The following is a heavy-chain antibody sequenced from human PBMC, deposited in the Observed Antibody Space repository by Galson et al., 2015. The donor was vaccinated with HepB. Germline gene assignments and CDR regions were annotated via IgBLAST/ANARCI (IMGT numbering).Heavy chain of an antibody. V-gene: IGHV3-30-3*01. Sequence: SLRLSCAASGFTFSSYAMHWVRQAPGKGLEWVAVISYDGSNKYYADSVKGRFTISRDNSKNTLYLQMNSLRAEDTAVYYCARDHCSSTSCYTESYYYYYYFMDVWGKGTTVTVSS. CDR2: ISYDGSNK. CDR3: ARDHCSSTSCYTESYYYYYYFMDV. CDR1: GFTFSSYA. J-gene: IGHJ6*03. D-gene: IGHD2-2*02.